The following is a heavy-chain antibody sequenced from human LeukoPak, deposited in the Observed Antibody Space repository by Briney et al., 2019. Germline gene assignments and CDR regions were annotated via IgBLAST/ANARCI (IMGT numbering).Heavy chain of an antibody. D-gene: IGHD2-15*01. J-gene: IGHJ1*01. Sequence: SVKVSCKASGYTFIASGITWVRQAPGQGLEWMGRIIPILGIANYAQKFQGRVTITADKSTSTAYMELSSLRSEDTAVYYCARGEGYCSGGSCYSRYFQHWGQGTLVTVSS. CDR2: IIPILGIA. V-gene: IGHV1-69*04. CDR3: ARGEGYCSGGSCYSRYFQH. CDR1: GYTFIASG.